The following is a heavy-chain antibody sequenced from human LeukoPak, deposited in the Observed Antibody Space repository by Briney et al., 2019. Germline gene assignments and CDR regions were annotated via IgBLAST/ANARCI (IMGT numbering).Heavy chain of an antibody. J-gene: IGHJ4*02. CDR1: GGSISSGDYY. CDR2: IYYSGDT. CDR3: ARAPRDTNSWYYFDY. D-gene: IGHD5-18*01. Sequence: KPSETLSLTCTVSGGSISSGDYYWSWIRQHPGKGLEWIGYIYYSGDTYYNPSLKSRVTISADTSKNQFSLKLSSVTAADTAVYYCARAPRDTNSWYYFDYWGQGTLVSVSS. V-gene: IGHV4-31*02.